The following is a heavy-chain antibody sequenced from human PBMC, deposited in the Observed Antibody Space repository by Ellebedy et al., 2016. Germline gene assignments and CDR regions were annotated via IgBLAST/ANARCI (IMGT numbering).Heavy chain of an antibody. D-gene: IGHD3-22*01. CDR1: GFTFSSYT. J-gene: IGHJ4*02. CDR2: ISGSGGST. V-gene: IGHV3-23*01. CDR3: AKDYYEDY. Sequence: GESLKISCAASGFTFSSYTMTWVRQAPGKGLEWVSAISGSGGSTYYADSVKGRFTISRDNSKDTLYLQMNSLRAEDTAIYYCAKDYYEDYWGQGTLVTVSS.